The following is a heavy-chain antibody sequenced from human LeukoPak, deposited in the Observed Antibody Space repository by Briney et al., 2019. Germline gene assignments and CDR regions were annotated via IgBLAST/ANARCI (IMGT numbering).Heavy chain of an antibody. CDR3: ARDNTGYFDY. CDR2: INTDGSST. Sequence: GGSLRLSCAASGFTLSTYWMHWVRHAPGEGLVWVSRINTDGSSTTYADSVKGRFTISRDNAKNTLYLQMNSLRAEDTALYYCARDNTGYFDYWGQGTLVTVSS. D-gene: IGHD6-13*01. J-gene: IGHJ4*02. V-gene: IGHV3-74*01. CDR1: GFTLSTYW.